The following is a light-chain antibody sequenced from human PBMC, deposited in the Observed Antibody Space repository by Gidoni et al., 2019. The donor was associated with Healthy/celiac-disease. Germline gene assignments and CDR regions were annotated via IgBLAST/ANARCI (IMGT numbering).Light chain of an antibody. Sequence: DIRMTQSPSSLSASVGDRVTITCQASQDISNYLNWYQQKTGKAPKLLIYDASNLETGVPSRFSGSGSVTDFTFTISSLQPEDIATYYCQQYDNLPLTFGGGTKVEIK. V-gene: IGKV1-33*01. J-gene: IGKJ4*01. CDR3: QQYDNLPLT. CDR2: DAS. CDR1: QDISNY.